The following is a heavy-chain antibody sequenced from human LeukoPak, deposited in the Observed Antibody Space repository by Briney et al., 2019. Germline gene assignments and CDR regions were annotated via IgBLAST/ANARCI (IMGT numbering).Heavy chain of an antibody. J-gene: IGHJ4*02. CDR2: ISSSSSTI. CDR3: ARDQGIAVSGIYY. CDR1: GFTFSNYN. V-gene: IGHV3-48*01. D-gene: IGHD6-19*01. Sequence: GGSLRLSCAASGFTFSNYNMNWVRQAPGKGLEWVSYISSSSSTIYYADSVKGRFTISRDNAKNSLYLQMNSLRAEDTAVYYCARDQGIAVSGIYYWGQGTLVTVSS.